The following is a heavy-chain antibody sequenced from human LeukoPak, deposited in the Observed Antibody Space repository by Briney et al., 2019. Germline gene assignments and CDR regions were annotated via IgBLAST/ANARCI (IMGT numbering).Heavy chain of an antibody. CDR3: AAQPCSGGVCYLDY. CDR1: GFSFRDFW. Sequence: GGSLRLSCAASGFSFRDFWMNWIRQAPGKGLEWVTVISYHARDQFYADSVKGRFTVSRDNSKNTLYLQMNSLRAEDSAVYYCAAQPCSGGVCYLDYWGQGTLVTVSS. V-gene: IGHV3-30*03. D-gene: IGHD2-8*02. J-gene: IGHJ4*02. CDR2: ISYHARDQ.